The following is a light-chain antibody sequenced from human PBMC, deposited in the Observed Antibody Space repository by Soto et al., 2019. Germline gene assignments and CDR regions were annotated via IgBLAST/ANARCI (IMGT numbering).Light chain of an antibody. Sequence: DIVMTQSPASLSVSLGERATINCKSSQAVVYSYNNKNRLAWYQQRPGQPPKLLFSWVSTRESGVPDRFSASGSGTDFTLSIGSLQAEDVAVYYCQQYYSTPRTFGQGTKVDIK. CDR1: QAVVYSYNNKNR. J-gene: IGKJ1*01. V-gene: IGKV4-1*01. CDR3: QQYYSTPRT. CDR2: WVS.